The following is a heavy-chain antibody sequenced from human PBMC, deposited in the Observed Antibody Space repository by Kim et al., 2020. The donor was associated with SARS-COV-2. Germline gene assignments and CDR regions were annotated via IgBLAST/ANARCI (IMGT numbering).Heavy chain of an antibody. D-gene: IGHD2-21*02. J-gene: IGHJ6*02. CDR2: IYTSGST. V-gene: IGHV4-61*02. Sequence: SETLSLTCTVSGGSISSGSYYWSWIRQPAGKGLEWIGRIYTSGSTNYNPSLKSRVSIAVDTSKNQFSLKLSSVTAADTAVYYCARDSAVTAMSYYYYYGMDVWGQETTVTVSS. CDR3: ARDSAVTAMSYYYYYGMDV. CDR1: GGSISSGSYY.